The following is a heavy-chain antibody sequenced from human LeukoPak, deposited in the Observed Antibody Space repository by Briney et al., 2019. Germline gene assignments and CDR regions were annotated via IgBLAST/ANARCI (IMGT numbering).Heavy chain of an antibody. CDR3: AGDSSGYYWAY. Sequence: GGSLRLSCAASGFTFSYYWMSWVRQAPGKGLEWVANIKEDGSEKYYVDSVKGRFTISRDNAKNSLYLRMNSLRVEDTAVYYCAGDSSGYYWAYWGQGTLVTVSS. D-gene: IGHD3-22*01. CDR1: GFTFSYYW. J-gene: IGHJ4*02. CDR2: IKEDGSEK. V-gene: IGHV3-7*01.